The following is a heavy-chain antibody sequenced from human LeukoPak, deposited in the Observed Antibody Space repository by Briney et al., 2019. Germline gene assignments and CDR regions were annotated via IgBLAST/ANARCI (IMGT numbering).Heavy chain of an antibody. Sequence: ASVKVSCKASGYTFTSYDINWVRQATGQGLEWMGWMNPNSGNTGYAQKFQGRVTMTRNTSISTAYMELSSLRSEDTAVYYCARSFRSPATILGYCSSTSCLGYWFDPWGQGTLVTVSS. V-gene: IGHV1-8*01. D-gene: IGHD2-2*01. CDR2: MNPNSGNT. CDR1: GYTFTSYD. J-gene: IGHJ5*02. CDR3: ARSFRSPATILGYCSSTSCLGYWFDP.